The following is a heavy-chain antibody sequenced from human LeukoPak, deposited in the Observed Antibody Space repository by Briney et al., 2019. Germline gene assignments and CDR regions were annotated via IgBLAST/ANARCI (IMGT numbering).Heavy chain of an antibody. CDR1: GGSISSLH. Sequence: SETLSLTCTVSGGSISSLHWSWIRQTPGKGLEWIGYIYDSGSTNYNPSLKSRVAMSVDTSKNQFSLELSSVTAADTAVYYCAGRAQTTGWSFDYWGQGALVTVSS. V-gene: IGHV4-59*11. D-gene: IGHD6-19*01. CDR2: IYDSGST. CDR3: AGRAQTTGWSFDY. J-gene: IGHJ4*02.